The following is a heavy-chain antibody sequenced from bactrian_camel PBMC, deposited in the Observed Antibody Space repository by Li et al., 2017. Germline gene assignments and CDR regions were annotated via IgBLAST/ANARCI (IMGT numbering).Heavy chain of an antibody. D-gene: IGHD7*01. Sequence: HVQLVESGGGSVEAGGSLRLSCAASGFTFSRYCMGWFRQAPGKEREGVAIIDGGGRTNYADSVKGRFTISKDNAKNTVYLQMNDLKPEDTAVYYCARDKDYVIGGRYNPDSQGTQVTVS. CDR1: GFTFSRYC. J-gene: IGHJ4*01. V-gene: IGHV3S1*01. CDR2: IIDGGGRT.